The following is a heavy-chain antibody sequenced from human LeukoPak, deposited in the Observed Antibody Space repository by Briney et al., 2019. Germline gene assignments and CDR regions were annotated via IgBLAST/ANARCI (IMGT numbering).Heavy chain of an antibody. J-gene: IGHJ6*03. CDR3: ARDVGYCSSRQKTTAPYYYYMDV. D-gene: IGHD2-2*03. V-gene: IGHV4-61*02. Sequence: SQTLSLTCTVSGGSISSGSYYWSWIRQPAGKGLEWIGRIYTSGSTNYNPSLKSRVTISVDTSKNQFSLKLSSVTAADTAVYYCARDVGYCSSRQKTTAPYYYYMDVWGKGTTVTVSS. CDR1: GGSISSGSYY. CDR2: IYTSGST.